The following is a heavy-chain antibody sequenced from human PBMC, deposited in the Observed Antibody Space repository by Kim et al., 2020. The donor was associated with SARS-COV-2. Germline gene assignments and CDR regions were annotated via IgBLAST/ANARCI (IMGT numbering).Heavy chain of an antibody. Sequence: GGSLRLSCAASGFAVSATYLSWVRQAPGKGLEWVSVLSSTGGTAYVDSVKGRFTISRDNSKNTLYLQMNTLRAEDTAVYYCARDGSSSTVGPGIDYWGQGTLLTVST. J-gene: IGHJ4*02. CDR2: LSSTGGT. CDR3: ARDGSSSTVGPGIDY. D-gene: IGHD1-1*01. V-gene: IGHV3-53*01. CDR1: GFAVSATY.